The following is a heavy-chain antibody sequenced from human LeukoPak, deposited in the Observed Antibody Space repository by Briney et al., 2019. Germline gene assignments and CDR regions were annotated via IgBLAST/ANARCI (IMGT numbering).Heavy chain of an antibody. V-gene: IGHV4-59*11. CDR2: ISYTGST. Sequence: PSETLSLTCTVSGGSISSHYWSWIRQPPGKGLEWIGYISYTGSTNYIPSLKSRVTISVDTSKNQFSLRPTSVTAADTAVYYCARVLSSYYYDSSGYDYFDYWGQGTLVTVSS. J-gene: IGHJ4*02. D-gene: IGHD3-22*01. CDR1: GGSISSHY. CDR3: ARVLSSYYYDSSGYDYFDY.